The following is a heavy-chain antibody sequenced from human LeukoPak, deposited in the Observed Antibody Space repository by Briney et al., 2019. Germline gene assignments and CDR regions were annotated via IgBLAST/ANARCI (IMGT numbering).Heavy chain of an antibody. CDR1: GGTFSSYA. D-gene: IGHD2-2*02. CDR2: IIPIFGTA. CDR3: ARDIVVVPAAINPSRYYYCMDV. V-gene: IGHV1-69*05. Sequence: ASVKVSCKASGGTFSSYAISWVRQAPGQGLEWMGGIIPIFGTANYAQKFQGRVTITTDESTSTAYMELSSLRSEDTAVYYCARDIVVVPAAINPSRYYYCMDVWGKGTTVTVSS. J-gene: IGHJ6*03.